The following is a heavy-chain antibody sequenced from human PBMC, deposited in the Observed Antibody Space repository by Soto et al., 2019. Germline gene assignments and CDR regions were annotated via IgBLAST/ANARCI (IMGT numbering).Heavy chain of an antibody. CDR3: ARDLGRGYSYGYDDAFDI. J-gene: IGHJ3*02. V-gene: IGHV1-69*04. CDR1: GGTFSSYT. D-gene: IGHD5-18*01. CDR2: IIPILGIA. Sequence: SVKVSCKASGGTFSSYTISWVRQAPGQGLEWVGRIIPILGIANYAQKFQGRVTITADKSTSTAYMELSSLRSEDTAVYYCARDLGRGYSYGYDDAFDIWGQGTMVTVSS.